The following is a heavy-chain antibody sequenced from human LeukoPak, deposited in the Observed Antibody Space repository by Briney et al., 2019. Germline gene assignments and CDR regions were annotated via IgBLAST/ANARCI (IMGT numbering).Heavy chain of an antibody. CDR1: GFTFSTYS. J-gene: IGHJ4*02. CDR3: ARVRCSGGGCFYNFDY. CDR2: LSNSSTYV. Sequence: KTGGSLRLSCAASGFTFSTYSMNWVRQAPGKGLEWVSSLSNSSTYVYYADSVKGRFTISRDNAKNSLYLQMNSLRAEDTAVYYCARVRCSGGGCFYNFDYWGQGSLVTVSS. V-gene: IGHV3-21*01. D-gene: IGHD2-15*01.